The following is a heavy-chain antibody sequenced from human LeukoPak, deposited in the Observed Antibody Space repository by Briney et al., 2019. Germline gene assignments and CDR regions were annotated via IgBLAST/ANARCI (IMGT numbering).Heavy chain of an antibody. D-gene: IGHD2-2*01. CDR2: LSGEGGNT. J-gene: IGHJ5*02. CDR3: ARTGYCSSTSCSAGFDP. CDR1: LYTFSSYA. Sequence: GRCLRLSRAASLYTFSSYAMRCVPEAPGRGWDCGSGLSGEGGNTHYAESVRGRYTIPRDNSKHTLYLQMKRLRDEDTVIYYCARTGYCSSTSCSAGFDPCGQGALASVSS. V-gene: IGHV3-23*01.